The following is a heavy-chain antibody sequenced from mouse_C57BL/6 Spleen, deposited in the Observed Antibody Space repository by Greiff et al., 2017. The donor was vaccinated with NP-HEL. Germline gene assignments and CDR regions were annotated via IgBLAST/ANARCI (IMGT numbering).Heavy chain of an antibody. J-gene: IGHJ2*01. V-gene: IGHV5-16*01. CDR2: INYDGSST. D-gene: IGHD4-1*01. CDR1: GFTFSDYY. Sequence: DVHLVESEGGLVQPGSSMKLSCTASGFTFSDYYMAWVRQVPEKGLEWVANINYDGSSTYYLDSLKSRFIISRDNAKNILYLQMSSLKSEDTATYYCARELGRVYFDYWGQGTTLTVSS. CDR3: ARELGRVYFDY.